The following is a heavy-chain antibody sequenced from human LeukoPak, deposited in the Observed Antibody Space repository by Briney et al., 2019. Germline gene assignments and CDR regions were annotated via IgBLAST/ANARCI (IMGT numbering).Heavy chain of an antibody. Sequence: PGGSLRLSCTASGFTFSLYWMTWVRRAPEKGLEWVANIKEDASEKDYVDSVKGRFTISRDNGKNSLYLQMNSLRGEDTAVYYCARLNWNYADYWGQGTLVTVSS. V-gene: IGHV3-7*01. CDR2: IKEDASEK. CDR3: ARLNWNYADY. J-gene: IGHJ4*02. D-gene: IGHD3-3*01. CDR1: GFTFSLYW.